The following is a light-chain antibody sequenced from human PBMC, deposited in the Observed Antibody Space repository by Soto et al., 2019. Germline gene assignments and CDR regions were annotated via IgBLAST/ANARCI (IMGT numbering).Light chain of an antibody. J-gene: IGKJ1*01. Sequence: DIQMPKPTSSLSASVEDRVTITCRARQSISSYLNWYQQKPGKDPKLLIYAESSLQSGVPSRFSGSGSGTDFTLTISRLQPEDGATYYFQQSYSTPPTFGQGTKVEIK. V-gene: IGKV1-39*01. CDR1: QSISSY. CDR2: AES. CDR3: QQSYSTPPT.